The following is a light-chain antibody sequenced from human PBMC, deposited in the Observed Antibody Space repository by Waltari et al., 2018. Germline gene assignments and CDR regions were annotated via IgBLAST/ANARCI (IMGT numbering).Light chain of an antibody. CDR2: DAS. CDR1: QRANSY. Sequence: VLTLSPATLSLPPGESATLPCRASQRANSYLNWYQQKPGQAPRLLIYDASKRATGIPARFSGSGSGTDFTLTISSLEAEDVAFYYCLQRGNWLNFGGGTKVEIK. J-gene: IGKJ4*01. V-gene: IGKV3-11*01. CDR3: LQRGNWLN.